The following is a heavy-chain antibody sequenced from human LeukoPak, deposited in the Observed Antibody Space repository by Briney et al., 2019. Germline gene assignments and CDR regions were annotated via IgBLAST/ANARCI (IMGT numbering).Heavy chain of an antibody. CDR1: GFTFSSYA. CDR2: ISGSGGST. Sequence: GGSLRLSCAASGFTFSSYAMSWVRQAPGKGLEWVSAISGSGGSTYYADSVKGRFTISRDNSKNTLYLQMNSLRAEDTAVYYCAKDSNYYYDSSGSDYWGQGTLVTVSS. CDR3: AKDSNYYYDSSGSDY. D-gene: IGHD3-22*01. V-gene: IGHV3-23*01. J-gene: IGHJ4*02.